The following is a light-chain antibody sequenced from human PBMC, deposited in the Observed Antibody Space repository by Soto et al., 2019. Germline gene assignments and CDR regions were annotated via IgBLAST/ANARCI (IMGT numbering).Light chain of an antibody. V-gene: IGKV3-11*01. Sequence: EIVLTQSPATLSLSPGERATLSCRASQSVSSYLAWYQQKPGQAPRLLIYDASNRATGIPAGFSGGGSGTDFTLTISSLEPEDFAVYYCQQRSNWPPWTFGQGTKVDIK. CDR3: QQRSNWPPWT. J-gene: IGKJ1*01. CDR1: QSVSSY. CDR2: DAS.